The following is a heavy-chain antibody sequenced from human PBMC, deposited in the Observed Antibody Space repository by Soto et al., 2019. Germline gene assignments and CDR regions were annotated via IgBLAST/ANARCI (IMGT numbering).Heavy chain of an antibody. Sequence: ASVKVSCKDSGYTLTGYYRHWVRQAPGQGLEWMGWINPNSGGTNYAQKFQGWVTMTRDTSISTAYMELSRLRSDDTAVYYCARAMYPDAFDIWGQGTMVTVSS. D-gene: IGHD2-2*01. CDR1: GYTLTGYY. CDR3: ARAMYPDAFDI. V-gene: IGHV1-2*04. J-gene: IGHJ3*02. CDR2: INPNSGGT.